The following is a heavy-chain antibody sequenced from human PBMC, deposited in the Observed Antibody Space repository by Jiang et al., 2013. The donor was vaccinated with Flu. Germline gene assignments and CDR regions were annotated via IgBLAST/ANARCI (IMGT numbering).Heavy chain of an antibody. CDR3: ARLDYGDGYYYYGMDV. CDR1: GGSISSTSYC. V-gene: IGHV4-39*01. D-gene: IGHD4-17*01. CDR2: VYSGGST. J-gene: IGHJ6*02. Sequence: QTLSLTCTVSGGSISSTSYCWSWIRQPPGKGLEWIGSVYSGGSTYYNPSLKSRVTISLDMSKNQFSLSLTSVTAADTAVFYCARLDYGDGYYYYGMDVWGQGTSVTVS.